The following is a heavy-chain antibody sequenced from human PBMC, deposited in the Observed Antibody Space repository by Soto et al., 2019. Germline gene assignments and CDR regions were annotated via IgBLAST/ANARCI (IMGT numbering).Heavy chain of an antibody. Sequence: GGSLRLSCAASGFTFSSYAMSWVRQAPGKGLEWDSTISGSGGNAYYADSVKGRFSISRDNSKNTLRLQMNSLRADDTAVYYCAKDGASGSYPPYYYFGMDVWGQGTTVTVSS. V-gene: IGHV3-23*01. CDR1: GFTFSSYA. J-gene: IGHJ6*02. CDR3: AKDGASGSYPPYYYFGMDV. D-gene: IGHD1-26*01. CDR2: ISGSGGNA.